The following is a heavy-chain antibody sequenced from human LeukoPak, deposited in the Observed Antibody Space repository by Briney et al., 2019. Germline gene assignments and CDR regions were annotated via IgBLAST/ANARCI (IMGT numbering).Heavy chain of an antibody. CDR1: GLTFSNFQ. D-gene: IGHD4-23*01. CDR2: ISGSGSAI. V-gene: IGHV3-48*03. J-gene: IGHJ4*02. CDR3: ATNSEDY. Sequence: GGSLRLSCAASGLTFSNFQMNWVRQAPGKGLEWVSYISGSGSAIYYADSVRGRFTISRDNAKNSLYLQMNSLRAEDTAVYYCATNSEDYWGQGTLVTVSS.